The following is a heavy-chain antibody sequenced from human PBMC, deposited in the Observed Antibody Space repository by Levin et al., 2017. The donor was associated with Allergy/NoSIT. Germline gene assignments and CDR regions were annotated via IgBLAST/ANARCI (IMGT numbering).Heavy chain of an antibody. Sequence: LTCAASGFTFSTYGMYWVRQAPGKGLEWVALISYDGNYKYYADSVKGRFTISRDNSKSTFYLQMNSLRAEDTAIYYCAKGGDFDLWGQGTLVTVSS. CDR2: ISYDGNYK. CDR1: GFTFSTYG. J-gene: IGHJ4*02. V-gene: IGHV3-30*18. D-gene: IGHD2-21*01. CDR3: AKGGDFDL.